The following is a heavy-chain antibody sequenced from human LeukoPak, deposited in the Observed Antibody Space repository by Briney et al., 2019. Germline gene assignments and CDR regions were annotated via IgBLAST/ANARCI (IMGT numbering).Heavy chain of an antibody. CDR3: ARDAIDGGYYMDV. CDR2: IHHSGGT. J-gene: IGHJ6*03. D-gene: IGHD2-15*01. CDR1: GASINSYW. V-gene: IGHV4-59*01. Sequence: PSETLSLTCSVSGASINSYWWSWIRQPPGRGLEWIAYIHHSGGTNYNPSLKSRVTISIDTSKNQFSLKLSSVTAADTAVYYCARDAIDGGYYMDVWGRGTTVTVSS.